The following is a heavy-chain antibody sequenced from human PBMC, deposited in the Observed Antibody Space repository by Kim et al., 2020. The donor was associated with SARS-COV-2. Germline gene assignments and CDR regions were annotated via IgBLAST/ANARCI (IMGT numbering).Heavy chain of an antibody. CDR1: GGSFSGYY. V-gene: IGHV4-34*01. J-gene: IGHJ4*02. CDR3: ARGREGRLYYFDY. CDR2: INHSGST. Sequence: SETLSLTCAVYGGSFSGYYWSWIRQPPGKGLEWIGEINHSGSTNYNPSLKSRVTISVDTSKNQFSLKLSSVTAADTAVYYCARGREGRLYYFDYWGQGTLVTVSS. D-gene: IGHD1-26*01.